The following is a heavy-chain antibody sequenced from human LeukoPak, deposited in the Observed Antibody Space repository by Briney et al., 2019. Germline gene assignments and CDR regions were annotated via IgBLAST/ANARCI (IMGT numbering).Heavy chain of an antibody. CDR3: ARAPGTGKANYYGMDV. CDR1: GYTFTGYY. V-gene: IGHV1-2*02. J-gene: IGHJ6*02. Sequence: ASAKVSCKASGYTFTGYYMHWVRQAPGQGLEWMGWINPNSGGTNYAQKFQGRVTMTRDTSISTAYMELSRLRSDDTAVYYCARAPGTGKANYYGMDVWGQGTTVTVSS. CDR2: INPNSGGT. D-gene: IGHD1-1*01.